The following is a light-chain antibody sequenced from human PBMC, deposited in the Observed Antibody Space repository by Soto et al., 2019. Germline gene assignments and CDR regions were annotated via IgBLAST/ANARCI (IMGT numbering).Light chain of an antibody. Sequence: EIVMTQSPATLSVSPGERAILSCRASQSVSSNLAWYQQKPGQAPRLLIYGASTRATGIPARFSGSGSGTDFTLTISSLQSEDFADYYCQQYNNWPRTFGQGTTVESK. CDR2: GAS. CDR1: QSVSSN. CDR3: QQYNNWPRT. J-gene: IGKJ1*01. V-gene: IGKV3-15*01.